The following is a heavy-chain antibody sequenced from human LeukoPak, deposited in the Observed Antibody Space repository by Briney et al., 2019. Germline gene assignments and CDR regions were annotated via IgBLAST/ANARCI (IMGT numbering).Heavy chain of an antibody. V-gene: IGHV1-18*01. J-gene: IGHJ5*02. CDR3: ARGDFDYEGPNWFDP. D-gene: IGHD3-16*01. CDR1: GYTFTSYG. CDR2: ISAYNGNT. Sequence: GASVKVSCKASGYTFTSYGISWVRQAPGQGLEWMGWISAYNGNTNYAQKLQGRVTMTTDTSTSTAYMELSSLRSEDTAVYYCARGDFDYEGPNWFDPWGQGTLVTVSS.